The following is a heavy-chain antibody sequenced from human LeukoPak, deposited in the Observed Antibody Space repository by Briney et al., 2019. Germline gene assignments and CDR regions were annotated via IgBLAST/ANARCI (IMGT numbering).Heavy chain of an antibody. V-gene: IGHV1-46*01. Sequence: ASVKVSCKASGYTFTSYYMHWVRQAPGQGLEWMGIINPSGGSTSYAQKFQGRVTMTRDTSTSTVYMELSSLRSEDTAVYYCAGCTSCYSGEYYFDYWGQGTLVTASS. J-gene: IGHJ4*02. CDR1: GYTFTSYY. CDR3: AGCTSCYSGEYYFDY. CDR2: INPSGGST. D-gene: IGHD2-2*02.